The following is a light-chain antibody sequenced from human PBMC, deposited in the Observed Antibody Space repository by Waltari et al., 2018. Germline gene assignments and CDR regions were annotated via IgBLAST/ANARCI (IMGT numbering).Light chain of an antibody. Sequence: DIVPTQSPLPLPVTPGQPAPIYCRSSQSLLNSNGHHQVDWYLQKPGQSPQLLIYLGSYRASGVPDRFSGSGSGTDFTLKISRVETEDVGIYYCMQSRQAPWTFGQGTTVEIK. V-gene: IGKV2-28*01. CDR1: QSLLNSNGHHQ. J-gene: IGKJ1*01. CDR2: LGS. CDR3: MQSRQAPWT.